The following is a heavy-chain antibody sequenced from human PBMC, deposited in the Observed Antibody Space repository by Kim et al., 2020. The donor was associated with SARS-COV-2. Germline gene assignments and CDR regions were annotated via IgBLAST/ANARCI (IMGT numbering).Heavy chain of an antibody. J-gene: IGHJ4*02. CDR3: AKDRSSVYFDY. V-gene: IGHV3-30*02. Sequence: KYYADSVKGRFTISRDNSKNQMYRQMTGLRAEDTAVYYCAKDRSSVYFDYWGQGTLVTVSS. D-gene: IGHD1-26*01. CDR2: K.